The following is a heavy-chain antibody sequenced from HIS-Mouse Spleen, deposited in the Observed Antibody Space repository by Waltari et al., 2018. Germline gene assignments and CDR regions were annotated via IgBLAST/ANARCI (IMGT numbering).Heavy chain of an antibody. D-gene: IGHD6-6*01. V-gene: IGHV3-53*01. Sequence: EVQLVESGGGLIQPGGSLRLSCAASGFTVSSNYMSWGRQAQGEGLVWVSVIYSGGSKNNADSVRGRLTIPKDNTEKTLYLQMNSLRAEDTAVYYCARDTVIAARSYGMDVWGQGTTVTVSS. CDR3: ARDTVIAARSYGMDV. CDR1: GFTVSSNY. CDR2: IYSGGSK. J-gene: IGHJ6*02.